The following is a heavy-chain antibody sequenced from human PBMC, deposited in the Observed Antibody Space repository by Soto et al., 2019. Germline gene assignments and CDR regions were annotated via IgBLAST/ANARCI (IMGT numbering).Heavy chain of an antibody. CDR3: ARANWYSEY. CDR2: IYYNGNT. J-gene: IGHJ4*02. D-gene: IGHD7-27*01. Sequence: QVQLQESGPGLVKPSETLSLTCTVSGGSISNHYWSWIRQPPGKGLEWIGYIYYNGNTNYTPSLKSRVTMSVDTAKNQISLKLSSVTAADTAVYYCARANWYSEYWGQGTLVTFSS. CDR1: GGSISNHY. V-gene: IGHV4-59*11.